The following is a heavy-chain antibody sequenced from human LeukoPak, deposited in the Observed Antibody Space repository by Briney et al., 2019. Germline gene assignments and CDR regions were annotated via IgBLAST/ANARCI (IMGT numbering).Heavy chain of an antibody. V-gene: IGHV4-31*03. CDR3: ARVDYYYDSSGYFP. Sequence: SETLSLTCTVSGGSFSSTAYYWSWIRQHPGKGLEWIGYIYYNGNTYYNPSLESRVTISVDTSKNQFSLKLTSVTAADTAVYYCARVDYYYDSSGYFPWGQGTLVTVSS. J-gene: IGHJ5*02. CDR1: GGSFSSTAYY. D-gene: IGHD3-22*01. CDR2: IYYNGNT.